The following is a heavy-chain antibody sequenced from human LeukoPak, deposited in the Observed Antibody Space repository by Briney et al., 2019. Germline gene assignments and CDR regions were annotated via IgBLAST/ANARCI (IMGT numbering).Heavy chain of an antibody. J-gene: IGHJ2*01. CDR2: IYPGDSDT. Sequence: GESLKISSNGSGYSFTSCWIGWVRQMPGKGLEWMGIIYPGDSDTRYSPSFQGQVTISADKSISTAYLQWSSLKASDTAMYYCASLSVAGSHWYFDLWGRGTLVTVSS. CDR3: ASLSVAGSHWYFDL. CDR1: GYSFTSCW. V-gene: IGHV5-51*01. D-gene: IGHD6-19*01.